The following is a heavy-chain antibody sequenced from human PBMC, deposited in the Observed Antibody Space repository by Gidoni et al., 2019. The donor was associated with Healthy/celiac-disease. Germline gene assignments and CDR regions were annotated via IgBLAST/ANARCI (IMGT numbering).Heavy chain of an antibody. J-gene: IGHJ4*02. CDR2: INHSGST. CDR3: ARGRRGSWYRLNY. V-gene: IGHV4-34*01. D-gene: IGHD6-13*01. CDR1: GGSFSGYY. Sequence: QVQLQQWGAGLLKPSETLSLTCAVYGGSFSGYYWSWIRQPPGKGLEWIGEINHSGSTNYNPSLKSRVTISVDTSKNQFSLKLSSVTAADTAVYYCARGRRGSWYRLNYWGQGTLVTVSS.